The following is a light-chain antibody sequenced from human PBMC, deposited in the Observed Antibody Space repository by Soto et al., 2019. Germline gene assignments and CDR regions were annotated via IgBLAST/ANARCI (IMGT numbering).Light chain of an antibody. CDR3: SSNAGSNNLV. J-gene: IGLJ2*01. V-gene: IGLV2-8*01. CDR1: SSDVGDYNY. CDR2: EVS. Sequence: QSVLTQPPSASGTPGQSVTIPCTGTSSDVGDYNYVSWYQQHPGKAPKLMIYEVSRRPSGVPDRFSGSKSGNTASLTVSGLQAADEADYYCSSNAGSNNLVFGGGTKVTVL.